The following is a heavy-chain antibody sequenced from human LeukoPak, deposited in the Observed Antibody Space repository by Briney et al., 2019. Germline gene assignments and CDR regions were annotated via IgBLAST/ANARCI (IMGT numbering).Heavy chain of an antibody. V-gene: IGHV1-2*02. Sequence: ASVKVSCKASGGTFSSYAISWVRQAPGQGLEWMGWINPNSGGTNYAQKFQGRVTMTRDTSISTAYMELSRLRSDDTAVYYCARTMTAMVTGWFDPWGQGTLVTVSS. D-gene: IGHD5-18*01. CDR1: GGTFSSYA. CDR3: ARTMTAMVTGWFDP. CDR2: INPNSGGT. J-gene: IGHJ5*02.